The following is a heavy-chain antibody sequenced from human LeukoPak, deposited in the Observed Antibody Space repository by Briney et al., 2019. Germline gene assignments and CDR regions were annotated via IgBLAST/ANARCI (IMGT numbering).Heavy chain of an antibody. CDR2: IYSSGST. Sequence: GSLRLSCAASGFTFSSYAMSWIRQPAGKGLEWIGRIYSSGSTNYNPSLKSRVTMSVDTSKNQFSLKLSSVTAADTAVYYCARDKGIVATISDYGDNWFDPWGQGTLVTVSS. D-gene: IGHD5-12*01. J-gene: IGHJ5*02. CDR1: GFTFSSYA. CDR3: ARDKGIVATISDYGDNWFDP. V-gene: IGHV4-4*07.